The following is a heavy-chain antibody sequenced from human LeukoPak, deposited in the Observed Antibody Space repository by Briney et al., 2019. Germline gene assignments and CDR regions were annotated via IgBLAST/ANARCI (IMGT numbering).Heavy chain of an antibody. J-gene: IGHJ4*02. V-gene: IGHV1-18*01. CDR3: ARSLGAYCTSTSCPDYYFDY. CDR1: GYTFTSYG. D-gene: IGHD2-2*01. Sequence: ASVKVSCKASGYTFTSYGITWVRQAPGQGLEWVGWISAYNGNTNYAQKLQGAVTMTTDTSTSTAYMELRSLRSDDTAVCYCARSLGAYCTSTSCPDYYFDYWGQGTLVTVSS. CDR2: ISAYNGNT.